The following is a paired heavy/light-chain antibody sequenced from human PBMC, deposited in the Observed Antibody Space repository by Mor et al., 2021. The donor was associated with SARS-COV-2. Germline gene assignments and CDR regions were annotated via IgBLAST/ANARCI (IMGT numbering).Light chain of an antibody. J-gene: IGLJ1*01. CDR2: EVT. Sequence: QSALTQPPSASGSPGQSVTISCTGSSSNVGAYNFVSWFRHHPDKAPKLIIYEVTKRPSGVPDRFSGSKSGNTAFLTVSGLQAEDDADYYCGSYAGGNSDYVFGTGTRVTVL. CDR3: GSYAGGNSDYV. CDR1: SSNVGAYNF. V-gene: IGLV2-8*01.
Heavy chain of an antibody. CDR3: AKKWIQWSIDY. D-gene: IGHD5-12*01. CDR1: GFSVGNSG. Sequence: QVQLVESGGAVVQPGGSLRLSCAASGFSVGNSGMHWVRQAPDKGLEWVALMAYDGSDQYYADSVKGRFTVSRDSSKNTLYLQMNSLRPEDTAVYYCAKKWIQWSIDYWGQGTLVTVSS. V-gene: IGHV3-30*02. CDR2: MAYDGSDQ. J-gene: IGHJ4*02.